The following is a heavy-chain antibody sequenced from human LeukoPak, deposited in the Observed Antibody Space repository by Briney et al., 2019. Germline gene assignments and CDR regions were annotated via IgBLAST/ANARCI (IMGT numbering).Heavy chain of an antibody. D-gene: IGHD6-13*01. CDR2: INHSGST. J-gene: IGHJ3*02. CDR3: ARGVQQLVVPPLEAVYI. CDR1: GESFSGYY. Sequence: SETLSLTCAVSGESFSGYYWSWIRQSPGKGLEWIGEINHSGSTNYNPSLETRVTISLDTSKSQFSLELTSVIAADTAVYYCARGVQQLVVPPLEAVYIWGQGTMVNVSS. V-gene: IGHV4-34*01.